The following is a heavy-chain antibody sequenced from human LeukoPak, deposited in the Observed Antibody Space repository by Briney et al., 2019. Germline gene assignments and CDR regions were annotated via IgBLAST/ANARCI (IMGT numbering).Heavy chain of an antibody. CDR3: AKDRGSSSSAYGMDV. CDR2: ISYDGVTK. V-gene: IGHV3-30*18. D-gene: IGHD1-26*01. CDR1: GFTFSRYG. J-gene: IGHJ6*02. Sequence: PGESLRLSCAASGFTFSRYGMHWVRQAPGRGLEWVSLISYDGVTKYYADTVKGRFTISRDNSKNTLYVQMNGLRAEDTAVYYCAKDRGSSSSAYGMDVWGQGTTVTVSS.